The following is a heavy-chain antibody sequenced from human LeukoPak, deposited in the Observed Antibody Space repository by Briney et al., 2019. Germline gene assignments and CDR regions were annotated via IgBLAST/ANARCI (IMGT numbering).Heavy chain of an antibody. Sequence: SQTLSLTCTVSSGSISSGDYYWSWIRQPPGKGLECIGYIYYSGSTYYNPSLKSRVTISVDTSKNQFSLKLSSVTAADTAVYYCARAYHYDILTGCWDYYYYMDVWGKGTTVTVSS. CDR3: ARAYHYDILTGCWDYYYYMDV. CDR1: SGSISSGDYY. CDR2: IYYSGST. V-gene: IGHV4-30-4*08. J-gene: IGHJ6*03. D-gene: IGHD3-9*01.